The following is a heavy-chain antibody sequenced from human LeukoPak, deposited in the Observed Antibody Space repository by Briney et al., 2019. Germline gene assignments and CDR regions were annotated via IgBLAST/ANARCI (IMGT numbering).Heavy chain of an antibody. Sequence: GGSLRLSCAASGFTFSSYAMHWVRQAPGKGLEWVGRIKSKTDGGTTDYAAPVKGRFTISRDDSKNTLYLQMNSLKTEDTAVYYCTTDRPVLRFLEWLLYHDYWGQGTLVTVSS. D-gene: IGHD3-3*01. CDR3: TTDRPVLRFLEWLLYHDY. CDR2: IKSKTDGGTT. CDR1: GFTFSSYA. J-gene: IGHJ4*02. V-gene: IGHV3-15*01.